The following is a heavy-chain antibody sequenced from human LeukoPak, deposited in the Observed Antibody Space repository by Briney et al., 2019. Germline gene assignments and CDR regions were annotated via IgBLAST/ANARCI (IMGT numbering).Heavy chain of an antibody. J-gene: IGHJ4*02. V-gene: IGHV4-59*01. CDR3: ARAPFVEYNTAFFV. CDR2: IYYSGTT. D-gene: IGHD6-6*01. Sequence: SETLSLTCTVSGGSISSYYWSWIRQPPGKGLEWIGYIYYSGTTNCNPSLKSRVTISVDTSKNQFSLRLSSVTAADTAVYYCARAPFVEYNTAFFVWGQGTLVTVSS. CDR1: GGSISSYY.